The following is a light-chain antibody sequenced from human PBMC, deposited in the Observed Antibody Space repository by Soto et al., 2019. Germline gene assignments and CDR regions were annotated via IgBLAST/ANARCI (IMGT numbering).Light chain of an antibody. V-gene: IGLV2-11*01. CDR2: DVS. Sequence: QSVLTQPRSVSGSPGHSVTISCTGTSSDVGGYNYVSWYQQHPGKAPKLMIYDVSKRPSGVPDRFSASKSGNTASLTISGLQVEDEATYFCFSYAGSYTALFGGGTKLTVL. J-gene: IGLJ2*01. CDR3: FSYAGSYTAL. CDR1: SSDVGGYNY.